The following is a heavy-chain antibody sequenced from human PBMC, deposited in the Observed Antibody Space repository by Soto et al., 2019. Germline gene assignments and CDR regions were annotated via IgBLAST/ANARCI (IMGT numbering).Heavy chain of an antibody. V-gene: IGHV3-30*18. CDR3: AKPGVSGGSCYKRCWFDP. CDR1: GFTFSSYG. CDR2: ISYDGSNK. J-gene: IGHJ5*02. D-gene: IGHD2-15*01. Sequence: GGSLRLSCAASGFTFSSYGMHWVRQAPGKGLEWVAVISYDGSNKYYADSVKGRFTISRDNSKNTLYLQMNSLRAEDTAVYYCAKPGVSGGSCYKRCWFDPWGQGTLVTVSS.